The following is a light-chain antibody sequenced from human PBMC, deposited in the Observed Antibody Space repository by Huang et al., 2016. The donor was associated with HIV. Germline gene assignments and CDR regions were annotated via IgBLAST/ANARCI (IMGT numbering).Light chain of an antibody. J-gene: IGKJ4*01. CDR3: QQRSNWPLT. CDR1: QSVISY. Sequence: EIVLTQSPATLSLSPGERTTLSCRASQSVISYLGWYQQKPGQAPRLLIYETSNRATGIPARFSGSGSGTDFTLTISSLEPEDFGIYYCQQRSNWPLTFGGGTKVQIK. CDR2: ETS. V-gene: IGKV3-11*01.